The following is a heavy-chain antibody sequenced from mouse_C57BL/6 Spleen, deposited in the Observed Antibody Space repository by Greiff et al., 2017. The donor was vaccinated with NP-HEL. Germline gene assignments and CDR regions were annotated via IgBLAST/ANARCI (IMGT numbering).Heavy chain of an antibody. Sequence: EVQLVESGGGLVKPGGSLKLSCAASGFTFSSYTMSWVRQTPEKRLEWVATISGGGGNTYYPDSVKGRFTISRDNAKNTLYLQMSSLRSEDTALYYCARDLVQLRLPFAYWGQGTLVTVSA. CDR1: GFTFSSYT. V-gene: IGHV5-9*01. J-gene: IGHJ3*01. CDR2: ISGGGGNT. CDR3: ARDLVQLRLPFAY. D-gene: IGHD3-2*02.